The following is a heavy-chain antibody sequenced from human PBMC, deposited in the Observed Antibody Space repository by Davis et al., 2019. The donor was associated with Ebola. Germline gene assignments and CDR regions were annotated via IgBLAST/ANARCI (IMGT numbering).Heavy chain of an antibody. D-gene: IGHD6-13*01. CDR2: INHSGST. J-gene: IGHJ6*02. CDR1: GGSISSYY. Sequence: SETLSLTCTVSGGSISSYYWSWIRQPPGKGLEWIGEINHSGSTNYNPSLKSRVTISVDTSKNQFSLKLSSVTAADTAVYYCARGRVAAHMGPYRYYYYGMDVWGQGTTVTVSS. V-gene: IGHV4-34*01. CDR3: ARGRVAAHMGPYRYYYYGMDV.